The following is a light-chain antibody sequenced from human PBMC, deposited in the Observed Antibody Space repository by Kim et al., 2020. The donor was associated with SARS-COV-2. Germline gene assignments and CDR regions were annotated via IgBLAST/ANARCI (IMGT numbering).Light chain of an antibody. Sequence: ASVGDRVTITSRASQDNRCDLGWLQQKPGKAPKRLIYDAISLESGVPSRFSGSGSGTEFTLTINSLRPEDFTTYYCLQHRSFPYTFGRGTKLEI. V-gene: IGKV1-17*01. CDR3: LQHRSFPYT. J-gene: IGKJ2*01. CDR1: QDNRCD. CDR2: DAI.